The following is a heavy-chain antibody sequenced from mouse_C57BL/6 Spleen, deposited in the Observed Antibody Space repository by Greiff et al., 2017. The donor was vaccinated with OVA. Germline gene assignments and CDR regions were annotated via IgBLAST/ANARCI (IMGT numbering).Heavy chain of an antibody. V-gene: IGHV1-82*01. CDR3: ARDYAMDY. CDR2: IYPGDGDT. Sequence: VKLQESGPELVKPGASVKISCKASGYAFSSSWMHWVKQRPGQGLEWIGRIYPGDGDTNYNGKFKGKATLTADKSSSTAYMQLSSLTSEDSAVYFCARDYAMDYWGQGTSVTVSA. J-gene: IGHJ4*01. CDR1: GYAFSSSW.